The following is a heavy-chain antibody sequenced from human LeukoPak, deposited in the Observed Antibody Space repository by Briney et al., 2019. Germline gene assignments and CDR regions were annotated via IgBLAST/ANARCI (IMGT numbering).Heavy chain of an antibody. CDR1: GFTFSSYG. CDR2: ISYDGSNK. Sequence: GGSLRLSCAASGFTFSSYGMHWVRQAPGKGLEWVAVISYDGSNKYYADSVKGRFTISRDNSKNTLYLQMTSLRPEDTAVYYCTRGLGAIRGGWFDPWGPVTLVTVSS. V-gene: IGHV3-30-3*01. CDR3: TRGLGAIRGGWFDP. J-gene: IGHJ5*02. D-gene: IGHD1-26*01.